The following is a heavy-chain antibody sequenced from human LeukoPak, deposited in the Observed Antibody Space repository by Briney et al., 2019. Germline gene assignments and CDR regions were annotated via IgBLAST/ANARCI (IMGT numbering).Heavy chain of an antibody. CDR2: ISSSSSYI. CDR3: ARGTSFLRGDY. J-gene: IGHJ4*02. Sequence: GGSLRLSCAASGFTFSSYAMSWVRQAPGKGLEWVSSISSSSSYIYYADSVKGRFTISRDNAKNSLYLQMNSLRAEDTAVYYCARGTSFLRGDYWGQGTLVTVSS. D-gene: IGHD2-2*01. CDR1: GFTFSSYA. V-gene: IGHV3-21*01.